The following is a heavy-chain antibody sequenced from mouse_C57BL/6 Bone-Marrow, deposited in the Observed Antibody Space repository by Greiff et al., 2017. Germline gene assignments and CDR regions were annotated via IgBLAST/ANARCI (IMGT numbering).Heavy chain of an antibody. D-gene: IGHD1-1*01. CDR1: GFTFSSYG. CDR3: AGHGVTTVVGPAWFAY. CDR2: ISSGGSYT. Sequence: EVHLVESGGDLVKPGGSLTLSCAASGFTFSSYGVSWVRQTPDKRLEWVATISSGGSYTYYPDSVKGRFTISRDNAKNTLYQQMSILTYEATAMYYGAGHGVTTVVGPAWFAYWGQGTLVTVSA. J-gene: IGHJ3*01. V-gene: IGHV5-6*01.